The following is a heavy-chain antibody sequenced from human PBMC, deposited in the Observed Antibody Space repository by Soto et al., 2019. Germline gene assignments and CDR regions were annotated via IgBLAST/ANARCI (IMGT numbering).Heavy chain of an antibody. J-gene: IGHJ6*02. CDR3: ARRPNTLNYYAMDV. CDR1: GYTFTTYW. V-gene: IGHV5-51*03. Sequence: EVQLVQSGAEVKKPGESLKISCKGSGYTFTTYWIGWVRQMPGKGLEWMGIIYPRDSDTRYSPSFQGQVTISADKSNSTAYLQWSSLKASDTAIYYCARRPNTLNYYAMDVWGQGTTVTVSS. CDR2: IYPRDSDT. D-gene: IGHD3-9*01.